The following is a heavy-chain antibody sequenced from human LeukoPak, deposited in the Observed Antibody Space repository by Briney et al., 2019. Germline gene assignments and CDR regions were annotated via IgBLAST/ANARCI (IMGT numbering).Heavy chain of an antibody. J-gene: IGHJ4*02. V-gene: IGHV3-33*01. Sequence: GRSLRLSCAASGFTFSSYGMHWVRQAPGKGLEWVAVIWYDGSNKYYADSVKGRFTISRDNSKNTLYLQMNSLRAEDTAVYYCARDGAPRGYSSGWYLRYWGQGTLVTVSS. CDR1: GFTFSSYG. CDR2: IWYDGSNK. D-gene: IGHD6-19*01. CDR3: ARDGAPRGYSSGWYLRY.